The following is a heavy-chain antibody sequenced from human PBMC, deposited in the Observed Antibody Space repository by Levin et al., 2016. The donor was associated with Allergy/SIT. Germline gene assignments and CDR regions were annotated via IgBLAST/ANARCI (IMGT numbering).Heavy chain of an antibody. CDR3: ASQDIVVVVAATQWAFDI. J-gene: IGHJ3*02. CDR2: IIPIFGTA. D-gene: IGHD2-15*01. V-gene: IGHV1-69*01. Sequence: WVRQAPGQGLEWMGGIIPIFGTANYAQKFQGRVMITADESTSTAYMELSSLRSEDTAVYYCASQDIVVVVAATQWAFDIWGQGTMVTVSS.